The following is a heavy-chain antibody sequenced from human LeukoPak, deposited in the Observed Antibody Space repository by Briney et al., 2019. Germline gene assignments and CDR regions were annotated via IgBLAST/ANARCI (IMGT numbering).Heavy chain of an antibody. V-gene: IGHV3-7*01. J-gene: IGHJ5*02. CDR2: IKQDGSEK. CDR3: ARERGYSGYDSGS. Sequence: GGSLRLSCAVSGFTFSSDWMIWVRQAPGRGLEWVANIKQDGSEKYYVDSVKGRFTFSRDNAKNSLYLQMNSLRAEDTAVYYCARERGYSGYDSGSWGQGTLVTVSS. D-gene: IGHD5-12*01. CDR1: GFTFSSDW.